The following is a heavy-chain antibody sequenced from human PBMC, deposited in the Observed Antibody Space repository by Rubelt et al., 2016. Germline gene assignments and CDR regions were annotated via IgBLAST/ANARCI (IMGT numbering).Heavy chain of an antibody. D-gene: IGHD2-15*01. J-gene: IGHJ4*02. V-gene: IGHV3-21*06. CDR3: ARVGYCIGGCYPFDL. CDR2: ISDTSKYI. Sequence: VRQAPGKGLEWVSSISDTSKYIFHADSVGGRFTISRDGAKNSLFLQMNGLRVEDTAIYYCARVGYCIGGCYPFDLWGQGTLVTVSS.